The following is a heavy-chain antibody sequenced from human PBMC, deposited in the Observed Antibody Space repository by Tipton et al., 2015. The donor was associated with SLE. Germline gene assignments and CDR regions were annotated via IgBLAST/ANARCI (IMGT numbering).Heavy chain of an antibody. J-gene: IGHJ4*02. CDR3: ARGISSGWWNY. CDR2: INHSGST. Sequence: TLSLTCAVYGGSFSGYYGSWIRQPPGKGQEWIGEINHSGSTNYNPSLKSRVTISVDTSKNQFSLKLSSVTAADTAVYYCARGISSGWWNYWGPGTLVTVSS. V-gene: IGHV4-34*01. CDR1: GGSFSGYY. D-gene: IGHD6-19*01.